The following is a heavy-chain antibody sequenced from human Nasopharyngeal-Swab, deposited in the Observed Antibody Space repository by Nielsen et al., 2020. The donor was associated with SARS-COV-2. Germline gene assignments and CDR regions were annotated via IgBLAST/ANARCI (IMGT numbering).Heavy chain of an antibody. D-gene: IGHD5-18*01. Sequence: WIRQPPGKGLEWVAVISYDGSNKYYADSVKGRFTISRDNSKNTLYLQMNSLRADDTAVYYCARDDLNVRYSYVYRTVDLPDYWGQGTLVTVSS. J-gene: IGHJ4*02. CDR2: ISYDGSNK. V-gene: IGHV3-30*03. CDR3: ARDDLNVRYSYVYRTVDLPDY.